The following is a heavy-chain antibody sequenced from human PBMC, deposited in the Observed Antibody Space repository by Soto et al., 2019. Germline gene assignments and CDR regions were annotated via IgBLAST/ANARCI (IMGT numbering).Heavy chain of an antibody. CDR2: IYWDDDK. J-gene: IGHJ4*02. D-gene: IGHD1-26*01. CDR3: AHLSPVVGSTFHY. V-gene: IGHV2-5*02. Sequence: GSGPNAGEPTQTLTLTCTFPGFSLTTSGVGVGWIRQPPGKALEWLALIYWDDDKRYSPSLMNRLTITKDTSKNQVVLTMTNMDPMDTATYYCAHLSPVVGSTFHYWGQGTLVTVSS. CDR1: GFSLTTSGVG.